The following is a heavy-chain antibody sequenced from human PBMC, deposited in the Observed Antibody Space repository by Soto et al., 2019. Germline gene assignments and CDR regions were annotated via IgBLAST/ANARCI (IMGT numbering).Heavy chain of an antibody. Sequence: EVQLLESGGGLVQPGGSLRLSCAASGFTFSSYAMSWVRQAPGKGLEWVSAVSGSGGSTYYADSVKGRFTISIDNARNKLYLQMNRQRAGETAVYTSMRTGGGEESEYDDYWYFDLWGRGTLVTVSS. CDR2: VSGSGGST. J-gene: IGHJ2*01. D-gene: IGHD3-16*01. CDR1: GFTFSSYA. V-gene: IGHV3-23*01. CDR3: MRTGGGEESEYDDYWYFDL.